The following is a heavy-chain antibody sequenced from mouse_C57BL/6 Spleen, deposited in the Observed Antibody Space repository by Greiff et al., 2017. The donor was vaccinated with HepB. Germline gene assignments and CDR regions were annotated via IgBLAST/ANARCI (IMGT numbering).Heavy chain of an antibody. V-gene: IGHV3-6*01. CDR1: GYSITSGYY. D-gene: IGHD1-1*01. J-gene: IGHJ3*01. CDR3: ARGGYYYGSSYGFAY. CDR2: ISYDGSN. Sequence: DVQLVESGPGLVKPSQSLSLTCSVTGYSITSGYYWNWIRQFPGNKLEWMGYISYDGSNNYNPSLKNRISITRDTSKNQFFLKLNSVTTEDTATYYCARGGYYYGSSYGFAYWGQGTLVTVSA.